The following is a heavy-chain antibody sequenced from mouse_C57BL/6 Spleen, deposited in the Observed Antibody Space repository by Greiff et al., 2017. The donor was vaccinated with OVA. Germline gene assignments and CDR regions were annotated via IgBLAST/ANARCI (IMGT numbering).Heavy chain of an antibody. J-gene: IGHJ1*03. V-gene: IGHV1-59*01. CDR2: IDPSDSYT. Sequence: QVQLQQPGAELVRPGTSVKLSCKASGYTFTSYWMHWVKQRPGQGLEWIGVIDPSDSYTNYNQKFKGKATLTVDTSSSTAYIQLSSLTSEDSAVYYCARGLTTVEGYFDVWGTGTTVTVSS. CDR1: GYTFTSYW. CDR3: ARGLTTVEGYFDV. D-gene: IGHD1-1*01.